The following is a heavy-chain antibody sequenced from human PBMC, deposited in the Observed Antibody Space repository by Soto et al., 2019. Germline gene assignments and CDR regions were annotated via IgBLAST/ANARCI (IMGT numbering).Heavy chain of an antibody. D-gene: IGHD5-18*01. V-gene: IGHV1-69*01. CDR1: GGTFSSYA. J-gene: IGHJ6*02. CDR2: IIPIFGTA. Sequence: QVQLVQSGAEVKKPGSSVKVSCKASGGTFSSYAISWVRQAPGQGLEWMGGIIPIFGTANYAQKFQGRVTITADESTSTAYMERSSLRSEYTAVYYCARTLGPSTAIDYYYGMDVWGQWTTVTVSS. CDR3: ARTLGPSTAIDYYYGMDV.